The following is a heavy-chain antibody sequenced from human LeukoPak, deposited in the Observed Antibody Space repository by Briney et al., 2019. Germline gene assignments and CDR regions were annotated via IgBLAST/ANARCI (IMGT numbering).Heavy chain of an antibody. CDR2: TYYRSKWYN. D-gene: IGHD3-10*01. J-gene: IGHJ6*02. CDR3: ARGVYGSGSYHGMDV. Sequence: SQTLSLTCAISGDGLSVSSDVWTWIRQSPSRGLEWLGRTYYRSKWYNDYAVSVKSRITINPDTSKNQFSLQLNSVTPEDTAVYYCARGVYGSGSYHGMDVWGQGTTVTVSS. CDR1: GDGLSVSSDV. V-gene: IGHV6-1*01.